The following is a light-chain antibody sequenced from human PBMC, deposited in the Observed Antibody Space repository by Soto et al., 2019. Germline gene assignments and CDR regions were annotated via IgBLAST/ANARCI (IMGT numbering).Light chain of an antibody. CDR2: GAS. CDR3: PQSFSAPVFT. V-gene: IGKV1-39*01. Sequence: DIKMTQSPSSLSASVGDRVTITCRSSQSISSYLNWYQQKPGKAPKLLSFGASSLQSGVPPTFSGSGSGTYFTLPIGSLQHEDFAASYCPQSFSAPVFTFGQGTKLEIK. J-gene: IGKJ2*01. CDR1: QSISSY.